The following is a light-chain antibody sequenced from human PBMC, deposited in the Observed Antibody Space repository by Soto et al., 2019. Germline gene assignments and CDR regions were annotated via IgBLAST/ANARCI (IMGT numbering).Light chain of an antibody. CDR3: QQYGSSVT. J-gene: IGKJ4*01. CDR2: DAS. Sequence: DIVLTQSPGTLSLSPGERATLSCRASQSVRSRYLAWYQQKAGQAPRLLMYDASRRATGISDRFSGSGSGTDFTLTISRLEPDDFAVYYCQQYGSSVTFGGGTKVEIK. V-gene: IGKV3-20*01. CDR1: QSVRSRY.